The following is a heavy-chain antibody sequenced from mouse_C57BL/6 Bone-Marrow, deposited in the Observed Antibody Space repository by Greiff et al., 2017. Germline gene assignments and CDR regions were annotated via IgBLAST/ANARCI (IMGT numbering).Heavy chain of an antibody. CDR1: GYTFTSYW. V-gene: IGHV1-64*01. D-gene: IGHD1-1*01. J-gene: IGHJ1*03. Sequence: QVQLQQPGAELVKPGASVKLSCKASGYTFTSYWMHWVKQRPGQGLEWIGMIHPNSGSTNYNEKFKSKATLTVDKSSSTAYMQLSSLTSEDSAVYYCARWSGSSHWYLDVWGTGTTVTVSS. CDR3: ARWSGSSHWYLDV. CDR2: IHPNSGST.